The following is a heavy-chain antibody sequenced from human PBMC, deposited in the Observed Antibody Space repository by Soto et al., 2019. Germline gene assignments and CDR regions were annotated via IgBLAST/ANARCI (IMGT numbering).Heavy chain of an antibody. D-gene: IGHD3-3*01. J-gene: IGHJ4*02. Sequence: GGSLRLSCAASGFTFSSYAMSWVRQAPGKGLEWVSAISGSGGSTYYADSVKGRFTISRDNSKNTLYLQMNSLRAEDTAVYYCAKDYLDYDFWSGYHYYFDYWGQGTLVTVSS. CDR3: AKDYLDYDFWSGYHYYFDY. CDR2: ISGSGGST. V-gene: IGHV3-23*01. CDR1: GFTFSSYA.